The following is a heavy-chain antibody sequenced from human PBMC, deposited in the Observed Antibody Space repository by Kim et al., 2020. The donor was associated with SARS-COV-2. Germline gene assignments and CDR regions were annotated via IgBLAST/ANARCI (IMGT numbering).Heavy chain of an antibody. CDR3: AKSSGSLYYFDS. CDR2: IVGSGGNT. CDR1: GFTFSNYA. V-gene: IGHV3-23*01. J-gene: IGHJ4*02. Sequence: GGSLRLSCAASGFTFSNYAMTWVRQAPGKGLEWVSTIVGSGGNTYYADSVKGRFTISRDNSKNALYLQMNSLRADDTAVYYCAKSSGSLYYFDSWGQGTLVTVSS. D-gene: IGHD6-19*01.